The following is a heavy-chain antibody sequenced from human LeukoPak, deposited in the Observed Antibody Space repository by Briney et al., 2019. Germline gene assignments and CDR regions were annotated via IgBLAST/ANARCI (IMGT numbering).Heavy chain of an antibody. J-gene: IGHJ6*02. CDR3: ARCLGRGYCSGGSCYPRADYYGMDV. Sequence: ASVKVSCKASGYTFTSHHLHWVRQAPGQGLEWMGIINPSGGSTSYAQKFQGRVTMTRDTSTSTVYMELSSLRSEDTAVYYCARCLGRGYCSGGSCYPRADYYGMDVWGQGTTVTVSS. D-gene: IGHD2-15*01. V-gene: IGHV1-46*01. CDR2: INPSGGST. CDR1: GYTFTSHH.